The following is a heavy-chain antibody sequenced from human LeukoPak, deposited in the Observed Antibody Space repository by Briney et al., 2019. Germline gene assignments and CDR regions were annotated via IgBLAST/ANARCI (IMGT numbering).Heavy chain of an antibody. CDR1: AFTFNTYW. D-gene: IGHD6-19*01. J-gene: IGHJ4*02. CDR3: AREYSSGWTNFDY. CDR2: INGDESST. V-gene: IGHV3-74*01. Sequence: GGSLRPSCAASAFTFNTYWMHWVRQVPGRGLEWVSRINGDESSTNYADSVKGRFTISRDNAKDTLYLHMNSLTAEDTAVYYCAREYSSGWTNFDYWGQGTLVTVSS.